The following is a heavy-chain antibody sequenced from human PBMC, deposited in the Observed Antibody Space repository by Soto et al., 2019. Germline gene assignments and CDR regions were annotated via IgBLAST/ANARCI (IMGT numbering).Heavy chain of an antibody. CDR2: IYYSGST. V-gene: IGHV4-39*01. J-gene: IGHJ3*02. D-gene: IGHD3-10*01. CDR1: GGSISSSSYY. CDR3: AKGGSGSYSNAFDI. Sequence: QLQLQESGPGLVKPSETLSLTCTVSGGSISSSSYYWGWIRQPPGKGLEWIGSIYYSGSTYYNPSLKRRVTLSVDTSQTQFSRRLSSVTAADTAVYYCAKGGSGSYSNAFDIWGQGTMVTVSS.